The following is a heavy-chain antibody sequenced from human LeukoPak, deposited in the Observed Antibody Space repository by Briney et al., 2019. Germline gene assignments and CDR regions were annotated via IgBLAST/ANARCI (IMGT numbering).Heavy chain of an antibody. CDR2: INHSGST. CDR3: AMSSGWFLGNWFDP. CDR1: GGSFSGYY. J-gene: IGHJ5*02. Sequence: SETLSLTCAVYGGSFSGYYWSWIRQPPGKGLEWIGEINHSGSTNYNPSLKSRVTISVDTSKNQFSLKLSSVTAADTAVYYCAMSSGWFLGNWFDPWGQGTLVTVSS. D-gene: IGHD6-19*01. V-gene: IGHV4-34*01.